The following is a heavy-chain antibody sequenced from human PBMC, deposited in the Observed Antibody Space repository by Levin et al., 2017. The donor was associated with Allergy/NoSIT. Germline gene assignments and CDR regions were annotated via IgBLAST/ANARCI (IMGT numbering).Heavy chain of an antibody. CDR2: INHSGST. V-gene: IGHV4-34*01. D-gene: IGHD6-6*01. Sequence: SETLSLTCAVYGGSFSGYYWSWIRQPPGKGLEWIGEINHSGSTNYNPSLKSRVTISVDTSKNQFSLKLSSVTAADTAVYYCARGRTPSSIAARYGMDVWGQGTTVTVSS. CDR3: ARGRTPSSIAARYGMDV. J-gene: IGHJ6*02. CDR1: GGSFSGYY.